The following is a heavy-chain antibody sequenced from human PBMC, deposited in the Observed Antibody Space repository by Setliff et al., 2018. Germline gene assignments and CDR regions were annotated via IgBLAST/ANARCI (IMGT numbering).Heavy chain of an antibody. CDR2: IDPSGNT. D-gene: IGHD3-10*01. CDR3: ARSLGSGSYYNSRPFYSDY. J-gene: IGHJ4*02. V-gene: IGHV4-61*09. CDR1: GGSISSGSNY. Sequence: SETLSLTCTVSGGSISSGSNYWSWIRQPAGRGLEWIGHIDPSGNTNYHPSLKSRVTISGDTSKIQFSLKLTSVTAADTAVYFCARSLGSGSYYNSRPFYSDYWGQGTLVTVSS.